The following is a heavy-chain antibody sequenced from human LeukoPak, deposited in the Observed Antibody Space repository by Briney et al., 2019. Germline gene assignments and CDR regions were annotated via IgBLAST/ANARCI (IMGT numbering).Heavy chain of an antibody. Sequence: SETLSLTCTVSGGSISSYYWSWIRQPPGKGLEWVGYIYYSGSTYYNPSLESRVTILVATSQPQFSLKLSSFTAADTAVYYCGSTYYNPSLESRVTILVDTSKTQFSLKLSSVTAADTAVCYCARHYDILTGYSAYAFDIWGQGTMVTVSS. D-gene: IGHD1-14*01. V-gene: IGHV4-59*12. CDR1: GGSISSYY. J-gene: IGHJ3*02. CDR2: IYYSGST. CDR3: GSTYYNPSLESRVTILVDTSKTQFSLKLSSVTAADTAVCYCARHYDILTGYSAYAFDI.